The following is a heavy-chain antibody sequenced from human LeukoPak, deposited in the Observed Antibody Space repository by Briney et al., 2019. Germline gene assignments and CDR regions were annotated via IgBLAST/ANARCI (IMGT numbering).Heavy chain of an antibody. CDR3: AVRNDYFDY. CDR2: IIPIFGTA. D-gene: IGHD1-14*01. CDR1: GYTFTGYY. J-gene: IGHJ4*02. Sequence: ASVKVSCKASGYTFTGYYMHWVRQAPGQGLEWMGGIIPIFGTANYAQKFQGRVTITADKSTSTAYMELSSLRSEDTAVYYCAVRNDYFDYWGQGTLVTVSS. V-gene: IGHV1-69*06.